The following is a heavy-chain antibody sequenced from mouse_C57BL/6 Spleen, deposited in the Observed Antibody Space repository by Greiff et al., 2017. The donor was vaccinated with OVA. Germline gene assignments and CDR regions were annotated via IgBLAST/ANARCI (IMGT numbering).Heavy chain of an antibody. CDR1: GYTFTDYY. D-gene: IGHD2-2*01. Sequence: QVQLQQSGAELVRPGASVKLSCKASGYTFTDYYINWVKQRPGQGLEWIARIYPGSGNTYYNEKFKGKATLTAEKSSSTAYMQLSSLTSEDSAVYFCARRGVTTGAWFAYWGQGTLVTVSA. J-gene: IGHJ3*01. V-gene: IGHV1-76*01. CDR2: IYPGSGNT. CDR3: ARRGVTTGAWFAY.